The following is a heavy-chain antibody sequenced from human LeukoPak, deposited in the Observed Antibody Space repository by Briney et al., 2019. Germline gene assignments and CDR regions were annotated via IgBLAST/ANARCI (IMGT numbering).Heavy chain of an antibody. V-gene: IGHV1-2*02. D-gene: IGHD6-19*01. CDR1: GYTFTGYY. Sequence: ASVKLSCKASGYTFTGYYMHWVRQAPGHGLEWMGWTNPNSGGTNYAQKFQGRVTMTRDTSISTAYMELSRLRSDDTAVYYCARDRTRTGYSSGWYHDYWGQGTLVTVSS. CDR2: TNPNSGGT. CDR3: ARDRTRTGYSSGWYHDY. J-gene: IGHJ4*02.